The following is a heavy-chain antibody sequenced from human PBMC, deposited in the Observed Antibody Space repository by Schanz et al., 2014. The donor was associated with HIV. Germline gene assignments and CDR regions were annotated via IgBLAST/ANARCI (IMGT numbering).Heavy chain of an antibody. V-gene: IGHV3-48*02. J-gene: IGHJ4*02. D-gene: IGHD4-4*01. CDR2: ISPGGDTI. CDR1: GLSFNDAW. Sequence: EVQLVESGGGLIQPGGSLRLSCAASGLSFNDAWMTWVRQAPGKGLEWLAYISPGGDTIYYAESVKGRFTISRDYDKSSLYLQMSSLRDDDTAVYYCARGWRENSFDYWGQGTLVTVSS. CDR3: ARGWRENSFDY.